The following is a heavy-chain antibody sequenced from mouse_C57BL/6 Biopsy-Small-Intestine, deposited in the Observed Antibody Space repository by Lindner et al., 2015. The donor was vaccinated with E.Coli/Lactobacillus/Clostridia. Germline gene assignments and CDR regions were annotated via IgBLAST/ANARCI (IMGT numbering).Heavy chain of an antibody. CDR1: GYTFTGYW. J-gene: IGHJ4*01. Sequence: VQLQESGAVLMKPGASVKLSCKAAGYTFTGYWIEWIKQRPGHGLEWIGEILPGSDSTNYNENFKGKATFTADTSSNTASMQLSSLTTEDSAFYYCARGWTRSMDLWGQGTSVTVSS. CDR3: ARGWTRSMDL. V-gene: IGHV1-9*01. CDR2: ILPGSDST. D-gene: IGHD2-13*01.